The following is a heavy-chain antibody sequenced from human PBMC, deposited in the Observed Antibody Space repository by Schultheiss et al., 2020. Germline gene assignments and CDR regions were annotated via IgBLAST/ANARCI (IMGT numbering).Heavy chain of an antibody. CDR1: GGSFSGYY. CDR3: ARDAGYYDSSGSAFDI. CDR2: IYYSGST. D-gene: IGHD3-22*01. V-gene: IGHV4-34*09. Sequence: SQTLSLTCAVYGGSFSGYYWSWIRQPPGKGLEWIGYIYYSGSTYYNPSLKSRVTISVDTSKNQFSLKLSSVTAADTAVYYCARDAGYYDSSGSAFDIWGQGTMVTVSS. J-gene: IGHJ3*02.